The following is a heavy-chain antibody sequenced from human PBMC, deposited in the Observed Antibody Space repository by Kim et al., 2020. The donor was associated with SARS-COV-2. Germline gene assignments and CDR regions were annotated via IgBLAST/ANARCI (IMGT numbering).Heavy chain of an antibody. Sequence: GGSLRLSCAASGFTFSSYGMHWVRQAPGKGLEWVAVISYDGSNKYYADSVKGRFTISRDNSKNTLYLQMNSLRAEDTAVYYCAKSFPNHDYEGLDYWGQGTLVTVSS. CDR2: ISYDGSNK. V-gene: IGHV3-30*18. J-gene: IGHJ4*02. CDR1: GFTFSSYG. D-gene: IGHD4-17*01. CDR3: AKSFPNHDYEGLDY.